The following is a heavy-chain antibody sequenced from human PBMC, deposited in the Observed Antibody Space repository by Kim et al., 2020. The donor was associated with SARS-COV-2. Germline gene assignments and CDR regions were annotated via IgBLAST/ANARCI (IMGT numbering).Heavy chain of an antibody. Sequence: SETLSLTCTVSGYSISSGYYWGWIRQPPGKGLEWIGSIYHSGSTYYNPSLKSRVTISVDTSKNQFSLKLSSVTAADTAVYYCARDRHGGGDTAIDYGMDVWGQGTTVTVSS. CDR1: GYSISSGYY. J-gene: IGHJ6*02. CDR3: ARDRHGGGDTAIDYGMDV. D-gene: IGHD5-18*01. CDR2: IYHSGST. V-gene: IGHV4-38-2*02.